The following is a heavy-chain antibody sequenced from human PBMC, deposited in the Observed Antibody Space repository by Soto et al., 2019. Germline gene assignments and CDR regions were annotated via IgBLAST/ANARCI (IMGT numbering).Heavy chain of an antibody. Sequence: ASVKVSCKASGYTFTTYAMHWVRQAPGQRLEWMGWINAGNGNTKYSQKFQGRVTITWDTSTSTAYMELSSLRSEDTAVYYCARDLYGSGESCSNRFDYWGQGTLVTVSS. CDR1: GYTFTTYA. D-gene: IGHD2-15*01. J-gene: IGHJ4*02. CDR3: ARDLYGSGESCSNRFDY. V-gene: IGHV1-3*01. CDR2: INAGNGNT.